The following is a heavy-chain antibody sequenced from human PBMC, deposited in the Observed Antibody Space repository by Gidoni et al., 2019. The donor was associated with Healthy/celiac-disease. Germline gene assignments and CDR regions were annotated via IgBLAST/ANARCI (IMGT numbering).Heavy chain of an antibody. V-gene: IGHV4-39*01. J-gene: IGHJ5*02. CDR3: ARVRSTSLRTRFDP. CDR1: GGSISSSSYY. CDR2: IYYSGST. Sequence: QLQLQESGPGLVKPSQTLSLTCTVSGGSISSSSYYWGWIRQPPGKGLEWIGGIYYSGSTYYNPSLKSRVTISVDTSKKQFSLKLSSVTAADTAVYYCARVRSTSLRTRFDPWGQGTLVTVSS. D-gene: IGHD2-2*01.